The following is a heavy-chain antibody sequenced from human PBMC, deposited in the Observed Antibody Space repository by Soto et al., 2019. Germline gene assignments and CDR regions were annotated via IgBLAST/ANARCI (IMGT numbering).Heavy chain of an antibody. V-gene: IGHV1-69*01. CDR1: GGTFSSYA. J-gene: IGHJ4*02. CDR2: IIPIFGTA. D-gene: IGHD3-22*01. CDR3: EGAGGVSGYLGDIDY. Sequence: QVQLVQSGAEVKKPGSSVKVSCKASGGTFSSYAISWVRQAPGQGLEWMGGIIPIFGTANYAQKFQGRVTITAEESTRKAYRELSSLRSEDTAVYYCEGAGGVSGYLGDIDYWGQGTLVTVSS.